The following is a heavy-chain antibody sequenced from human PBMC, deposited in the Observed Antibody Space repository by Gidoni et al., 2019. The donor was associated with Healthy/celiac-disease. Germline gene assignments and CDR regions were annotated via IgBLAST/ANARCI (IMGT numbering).Heavy chain of an antibody. J-gene: IGHJ4*02. D-gene: IGHD2-2*01. CDR1: GFTFSSYA. CDR3: ANPPVGDIVVVPAARGAYYFDY. CDR2: ISGSVGST. Sequence: EVQLLESGGGLVQPGGSLRLSCAASGFTFSSYAMSWVRQAPGKGLEWFSAISGSVGSTYYADSVKGRFTISRDNSKNTLYLQMNSLRAEDTAVYYCANPPVGDIVVVPAARGAYYFDYWGQGTLVTVSS. V-gene: IGHV3-23*01.